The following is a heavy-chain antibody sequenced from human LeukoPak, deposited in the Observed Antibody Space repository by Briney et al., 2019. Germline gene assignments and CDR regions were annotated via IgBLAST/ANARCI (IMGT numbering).Heavy chain of an antibody. CDR2: ISAYDGVT. Sequence: ASVKVSCKTSGYTFSNFGVGWVRQVPGQGFEWMGWISAYDGVTNYAPSLQGRVTMTTDTSTSTAYMELRGLSPDDTAVYYCARSGDGNWFDPWGQGTLVIVSS. V-gene: IGHV1-18*01. CDR3: ARSGDGNWFDP. D-gene: IGHD7-27*01. CDR1: GYTFSNFG. J-gene: IGHJ5*02.